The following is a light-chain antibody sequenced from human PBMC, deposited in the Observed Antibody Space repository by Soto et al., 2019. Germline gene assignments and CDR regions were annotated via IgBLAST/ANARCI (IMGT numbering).Light chain of an antibody. V-gene: IGLV2-8*01. J-gene: IGLJ1*01. CDR1: SSDVGGYNY. Sequence: QSALAQPASVFGSPGQSVAISCTGTSSDVGGYNYVSWYQQHPGKAPKLMIYEVNKRPSGVPDRFSGSKSGNTASLTVSGLRAEDEADYYCSSYAGSSNVFGTGTTVTV. CDR2: EVN. CDR3: SSYAGSSNV.